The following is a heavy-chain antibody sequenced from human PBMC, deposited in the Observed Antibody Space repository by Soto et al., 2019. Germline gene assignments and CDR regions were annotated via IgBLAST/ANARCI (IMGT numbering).Heavy chain of an antibody. CDR3: AXDPAWKYYGAPGDASDF. Sequence: GGSLRLSCEASGFTFSNYAMHWVRQAPGKGLEWVAVISPDGSNKFYADSVQGRFTISRDNSKNTVYLQMNSLRPDDTALYYCAXDPAWKYYGAPGDASDFWDQGTMVTVSS. CDR1: GFTFSNYA. CDR2: ISPDGSNK. V-gene: IGHV3-30-3*01. D-gene: IGHD3-16*01. J-gene: IGHJ3*01.